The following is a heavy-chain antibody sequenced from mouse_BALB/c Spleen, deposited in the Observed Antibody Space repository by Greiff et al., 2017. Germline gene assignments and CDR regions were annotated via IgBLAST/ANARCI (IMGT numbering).Heavy chain of an antibody. Sequence: VQLQQSGPSLVKPSQTLSLTCSVTGDSITSGYWNWIRKFPGNKLEYMGYISYSGSTYYNPSLKSRISITRDTSKNQYYLQLNSVTTEDTATYYCARRGLRRGYAMDYWGQGTSVTVSS. J-gene: IGHJ4*01. V-gene: IGHV3-8*02. D-gene: IGHD2-4*01. CDR3: ARRGLRRGYAMDY. CDR1: GDSITSGY. CDR2: ISYSGST.